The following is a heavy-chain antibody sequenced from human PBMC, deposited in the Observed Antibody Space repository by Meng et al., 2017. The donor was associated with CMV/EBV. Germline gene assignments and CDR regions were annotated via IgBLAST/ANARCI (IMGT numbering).Heavy chain of an antibody. V-gene: IGHV3-23*03. J-gene: IGHJ6*02. CDR1: GFTFSSYA. D-gene: IGHD4-17*01. Sequence: GGSLRLSCAASGFTFSSYAMTWVRQAPGKRLEWVSVIYSDGINTYYADSVKGRFTIYRDDSKNMLYLQMNSLRVEDTAVYYCVKDRHYGDSQYFYGLGVWGQGTTVTVSS. CDR3: VKDRHYGDSQYFYGLGV. CDR2: IYSDGINT.